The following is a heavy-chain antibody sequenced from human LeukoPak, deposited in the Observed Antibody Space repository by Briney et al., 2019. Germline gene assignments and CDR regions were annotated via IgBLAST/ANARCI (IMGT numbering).Heavy chain of an antibody. CDR1: GGTFSSYT. J-gene: IGHJ4*02. D-gene: IGHD2-8*01. CDR2: IIPILGIA. CDR3: ARVKGVGWYFNY. Sequence: SVKVSCKASGGTFSSYTISWVRQAPGQGLEWMGRIIPILGIANYAQKFQGRVTITADKSTSTAYMELSSLGSEDTAVYYCARVKGVGWYFNYWGQGTLVTVSS. V-gene: IGHV1-69*02.